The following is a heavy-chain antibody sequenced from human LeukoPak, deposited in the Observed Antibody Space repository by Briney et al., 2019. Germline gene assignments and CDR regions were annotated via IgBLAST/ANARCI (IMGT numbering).Heavy chain of an antibody. Sequence: GGSLRLSCAASGFTFSSYRMNWARQAPGKGLEWVASINHNGNVNYYVDSVKGRFTISRDNAKNSLYLQMSNLKAEDTAVYFCARGGGLDVWGQGATVTVSS. CDR1: GFTFSSYR. D-gene: IGHD3-16*01. V-gene: IGHV3-7*03. CDR3: ARGGGLDV. CDR2: INHNGNVN. J-gene: IGHJ6*02.